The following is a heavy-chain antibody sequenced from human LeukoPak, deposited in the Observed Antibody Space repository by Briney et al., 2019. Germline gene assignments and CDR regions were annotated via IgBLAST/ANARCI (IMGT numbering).Heavy chain of an antibody. Sequence: SETLSLTCTVSGYSISSDYYWGWVRQPPGKGLGWIGSIYHSGSTYYNPSLKSRVTISVDTSKNQFSLKLSSVTAADTAVYYCARREGLWGQGTLVTVSS. CDR2: IYHSGST. CDR1: GYSISSDYY. CDR3: ARREGL. D-gene: IGHD1-26*01. J-gene: IGHJ4*02. V-gene: IGHV4-38-2*02.